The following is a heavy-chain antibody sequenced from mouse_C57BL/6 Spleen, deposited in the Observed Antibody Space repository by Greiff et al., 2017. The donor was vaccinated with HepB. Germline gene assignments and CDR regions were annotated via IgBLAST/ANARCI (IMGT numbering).Heavy chain of an antibody. D-gene: IGHD2-1*01. CDR1: GYTFTSYW. V-gene: IGHV1-5*01. J-gene: IGHJ2*01. CDR2: IYPGNSDT. CDR3: TNYGNYYYFDY. Sequence: EVQLQQSGTVLARPGASVKMSCKTSGYTFTSYWMHWVKQRPGQGLEWIGAIYPGNSDTSYTQKFKGKAKLTAVTSASTAYMELSSLTNEDSAVYYGTNYGNYYYFDYWGQGTTLTVSS.